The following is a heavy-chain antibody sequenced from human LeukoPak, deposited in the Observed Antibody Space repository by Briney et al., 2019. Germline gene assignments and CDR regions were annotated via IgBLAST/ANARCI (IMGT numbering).Heavy chain of an antibody. CDR2: INHSGST. Sequence: PSETLSLTCAVYGGSFSGYYWSWIRQPPGKGLEWIGEINHSGSTNYNPSLKSRVTISVDTSKNQCSLKLSSVTAADTAVYYCARARGIMDVWGQGTTVTVSS. V-gene: IGHV4-34*01. J-gene: IGHJ6*02. CDR3: ARARGIMDV. CDR1: GGSFSGYY.